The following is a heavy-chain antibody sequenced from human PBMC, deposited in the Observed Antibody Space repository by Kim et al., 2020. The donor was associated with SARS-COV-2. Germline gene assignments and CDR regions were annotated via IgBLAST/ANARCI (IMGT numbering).Heavy chain of an antibody. Sequence: TSHNPSLKSRVTISVDTSKNQFSLKLSSVTAADTAVYYCARVRSGSYPDYWGQGTLVTVSS. CDR3: ARVRSGSYPDY. CDR2: T. V-gene: IGHV4-39*07. D-gene: IGHD1-26*01. J-gene: IGHJ4*02.